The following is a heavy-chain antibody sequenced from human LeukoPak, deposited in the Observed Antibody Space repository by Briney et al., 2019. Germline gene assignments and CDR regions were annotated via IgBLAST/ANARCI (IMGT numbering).Heavy chain of an antibody. CDR1: KFTFSTSA. Sequence: GGSLRLSCAAFKFTFSTSAMSWVRQAPGKGLEWVSSISSSSSYIYYADSVKGRFTISRDNAKNSLYLQMNSLRAEDTAVYYCASVVATARTGYYFDYWGQGTLVTVSS. V-gene: IGHV3-21*01. CDR2: ISSSSSYI. D-gene: IGHD5-12*01. CDR3: ASVVATARTGYYFDY. J-gene: IGHJ4*02.